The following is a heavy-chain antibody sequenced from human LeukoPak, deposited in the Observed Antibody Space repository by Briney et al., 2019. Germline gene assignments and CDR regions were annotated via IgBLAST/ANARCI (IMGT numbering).Heavy chain of an antibody. Sequence: ASVKVSCKASGYTFSGYFMHWVRQAPGQGLEWMGWINSNSGATNFAQKFQGRVTMTRDTSISTAYMELSRLRSDGTAVYYCARVAMTTVTTGFDPWGQGTLVTVSS. V-gene: IGHV1-2*02. D-gene: IGHD4-11*01. CDR2: INSNSGAT. CDR3: ARVAMTTVTTGFDP. CDR1: GYTFSGYF. J-gene: IGHJ5*02.